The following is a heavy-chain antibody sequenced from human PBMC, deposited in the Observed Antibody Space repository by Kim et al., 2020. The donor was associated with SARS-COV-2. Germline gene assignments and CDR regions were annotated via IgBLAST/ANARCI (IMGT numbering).Heavy chain of an antibody. CDR1: GFTFAAYS. CDR3: ARENFYYGSGSYCSDY. V-gene: IGHV3-21*01. J-gene: IGHJ4*02. Sequence: GGSLRLSCVASGFTFAAYSMNWVRQAPGKGLEWVSSISSSSHNIYYADSVKGRFTISRDNAKNSLSLQMNGLRAEDAALYYCARENFYYGSGSYCSDYWGQGTLVTVSS. CDR2: ISSSSHNI. D-gene: IGHD3-10*01.